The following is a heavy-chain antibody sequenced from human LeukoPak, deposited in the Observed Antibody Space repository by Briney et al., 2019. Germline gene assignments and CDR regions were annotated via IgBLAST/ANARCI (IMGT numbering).Heavy chain of an antibody. J-gene: IGHJ5*02. Sequence: SETLSLTCAVYGGSFSGYYWSWIRQPPGKGLEWIGEINHSGSTNYNPSLKSRVTISVDTSKNQFSLKLSSVTAADTAVYYCARGKGSSWPFDPWGQGTLVTVSS. CDR1: GGSFSGYY. CDR2: INHSGST. D-gene: IGHD6-13*01. CDR3: ARGKGSSWPFDP. V-gene: IGHV4-34*01.